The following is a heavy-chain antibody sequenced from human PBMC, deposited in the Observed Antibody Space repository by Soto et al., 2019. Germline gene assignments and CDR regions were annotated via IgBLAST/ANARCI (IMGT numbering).Heavy chain of an antibody. CDR2: IIPIFGTA. CDR3: ARGYCSSTSCSGYYYYGMDV. Sequence: QVQLVQSGAEVKKPGSSVKVSCKASGGTFSSYAISWVRQAPGQGLEWMGGIIPIFGTANYAQKFQGRVTITADESTSTAYMELSSLRSEDTAVYYCARGYCSSTSCSGYYYYGMDVWGQGTTVTVSS. CDR1: GGTFSSYA. J-gene: IGHJ6*02. V-gene: IGHV1-69*01. D-gene: IGHD2-2*01.